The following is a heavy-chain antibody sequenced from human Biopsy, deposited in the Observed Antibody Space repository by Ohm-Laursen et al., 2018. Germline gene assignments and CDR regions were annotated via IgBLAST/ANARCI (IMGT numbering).Heavy chain of an antibody. CDR3: ARDYDTSGYYYVS. CDR2: IFYRGST. CDR1: GGSISNNNYY. Sequence: PSDTLSLTCTVSGGSISNNNYYWGWIRQPPGKGLEWIGSIFYRGSTHYKPSLKSRVNISVDTSKNHFSLKLNSVTAADTAVYYCARDYDTSGYYYVSWGQGTLVTVSS. D-gene: IGHD3-22*01. V-gene: IGHV4-39*02. J-gene: IGHJ5*02.